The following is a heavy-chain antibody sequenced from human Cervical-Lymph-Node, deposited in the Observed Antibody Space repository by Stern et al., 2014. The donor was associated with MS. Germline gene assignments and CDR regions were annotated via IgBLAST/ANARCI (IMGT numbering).Heavy chain of an antibody. CDR1: GGSISSGGYY. V-gene: IGHV4-31*03. D-gene: IGHD3-16*02. CDR2: IYYSGST. Sequence: VQLLESGPGLVKPSPTLSLTCTVSGGSISSGGYYWSWIRQHPGKGLEWIGYIYYSGSTSYNPSLKSRVTISLDTSKSQFSLKLSSVTAADTAVYYCAKYRVFGGVIVVDYWGQGTLVTVSS. CDR3: AKYRVFGGVIVVDY. J-gene: IGHJ4*02.